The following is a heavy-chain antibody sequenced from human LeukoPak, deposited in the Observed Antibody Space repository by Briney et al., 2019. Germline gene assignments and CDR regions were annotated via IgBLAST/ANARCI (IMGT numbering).Heavy chain of an antibody. J-gene: IGHJ4*02. CDR3: AREGLYSSSSFSDF. Sequence: SETLSLTCTVSGYSISSGYYWGWIRQPPGKGLEWIGSIYHSGSAYYNPSLKSRVTISVDTSKNQFSLNLSSVTAADTAVYYCAREGLYSSSSFSDFWGQGTLVTVSS. D-gene: IGHD6-6*01. CDR2: IYHSGSA. CDR1: GYSISSGYY. V-gene: IGHV4-38-2*02.